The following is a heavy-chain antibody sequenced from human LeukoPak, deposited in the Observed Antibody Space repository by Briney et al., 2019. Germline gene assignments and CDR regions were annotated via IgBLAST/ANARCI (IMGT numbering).Heavy chain of an antibody. CDR1: GFTFDNYG. CDR3: AKRNSAAGAYDV. J-gene: IGHJ3*01. V-gene: IGHV3-23*01. Sequence: GGSLRLSCAASGFTFDNYGMSWVRQAPGKGPEWVSAINGDGRDTYYADSVKGRFTISRDNSKNALYLQMNCLRAEDTALYYCAKRNSAAGAYDVWGQGTMVTVSS. D-gene: IGHD2-2*01. CDR2: INGDGRDT.